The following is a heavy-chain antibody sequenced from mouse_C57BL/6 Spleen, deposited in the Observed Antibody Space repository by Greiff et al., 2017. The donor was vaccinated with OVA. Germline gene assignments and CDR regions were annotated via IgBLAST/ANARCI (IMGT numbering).Heavy chain of an antibody. Sequence: VQLVESGAELVRPGASVTLSCKASGYTFTDYEMHWVKQTPVHGLEWIGAIDPETGGTAYNQKFKGKAILTADKSSSTAYMELRSLTSEDSAVYYCTRYYSILFFFDYWGQGTTLTVSS. CDR1: GYTFTDYE. D-gene: IGHD2-5*01. J-gene: IGHJ2*01. V-gene: IGHV1-15*01. CDR2: IDPETGGT. CDR3: TRYYSILFFFDY.